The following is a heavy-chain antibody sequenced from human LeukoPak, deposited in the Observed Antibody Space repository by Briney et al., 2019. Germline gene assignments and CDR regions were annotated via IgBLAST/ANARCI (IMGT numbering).Heavy chain of an antibody. D-gene: IGHD3-9*01. CDR3: ARIGYYDILTGYYTSGG. CDR2: ISGSGGST. Sequence: PGGSLRLSCAASGFTLSSYAMSWVRQAPGKGLEWVSAISGSGGSTYYADSVKGRFTISRDNSKNTLYLQMNSLRAEDTAVYYCARIGYYDILTGYYTSGGWGQGTLVTVSS. J-gene: IGHJ4*02. V-gene: IGHV3-23*01. CDR1: GFTLSSYA.